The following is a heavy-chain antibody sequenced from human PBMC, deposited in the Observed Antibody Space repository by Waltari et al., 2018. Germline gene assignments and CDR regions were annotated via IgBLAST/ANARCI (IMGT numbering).Heavy chain of an antibody. V-gene: IGHV3-48*04. CDR1: GFTFSSYS. J-gene: IGHJ3*02. D-gene: IGHD3-3*01. Sequence: EVQLVESGGGLVQPGGSLRLSCAASGFTFSSYSMNWVRQAPGKGLEWVSYISSSSSTIYYADSVKGRFTISRDNAKNSLYLQMNSLRAEDTAVYYCARCPVGWSDAFDIWGQGTMVTVSS. CDR3: ARCPVGWSDAFDI. CDR2: ISSSSSTI.